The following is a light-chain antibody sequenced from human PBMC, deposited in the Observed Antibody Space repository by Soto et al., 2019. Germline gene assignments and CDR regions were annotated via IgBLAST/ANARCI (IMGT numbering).Light chain of an antibody. V-gene: IGKV3-15*01. Sequence: EIVLTQSPGTLSLSPGERATLSCRASQGVSSKLAWYQQKPGQAPRLLIYGASTRATGIPARFSGSGSGTEFTLTISSLQSEDFAVYHCQQYDGWPRTLGQGTKVDIK. CDR3: QQYDGWPRT. CDR2: GAS. CDR1: QGVSSK. J-gene: IGKJ1*01.